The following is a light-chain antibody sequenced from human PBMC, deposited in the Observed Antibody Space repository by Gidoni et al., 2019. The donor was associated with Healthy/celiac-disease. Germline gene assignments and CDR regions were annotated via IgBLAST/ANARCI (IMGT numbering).Light chain of an antibody. V-gene: IGKV3D-11*01. Sequence: EIVFTQSPATLSLSPGERATLSCRASQGVSSYLAWYQQKPGQAPRLLIYDASNRATGIPARFSGSGPGTDFTLTISSLEPEDFAVYYCQQRSNWPLPFGPGTKVDIK. CDR3: QQRSNWPLP. CDR1: QGVSSY. J-gene: IGKJ3*01. CDR2: DAS.